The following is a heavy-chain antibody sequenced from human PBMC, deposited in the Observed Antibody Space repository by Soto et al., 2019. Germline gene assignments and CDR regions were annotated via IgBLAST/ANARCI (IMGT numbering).Heavy chain of an antibody. D-gene: IGHD3-3*01. CDR2: INHSGST. CDR3: AITAFWSAYRARWFDP. V-gene: IGHV4-34*01. Sequence: SETLSLTCAVYGGSFSGYYWSWIRQPPGKGLEWIGEINHSGSTNYNPSLKSRVTISVDTSKNQFSLKLSSVTAADTAVYYCAITAFWSAYRARWFDPWGQEPWSPSPQ. J-gene: IGHJ5*02. CDR1: GGSFSGYY.